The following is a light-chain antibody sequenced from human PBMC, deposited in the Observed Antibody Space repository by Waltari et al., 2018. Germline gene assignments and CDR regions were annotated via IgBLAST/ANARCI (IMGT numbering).Light chain of an antibody. V-gene: IGLV2-23*02. J-gene: IGLJ2*01. CDR3: CSYAGSSTLV. Sequence: QSALTQPASVSGSTGQSITISCTGTSSDVGSYIFVSWYQQHPGKAPKLMIYEVSKRPSGVSNRFSGSKSGSTASLTISGLQAEDEADYYCCSYAGSSTLVFGGGTKLTVL. CDR2: EVS. CDR1: SSDVGSYIF.